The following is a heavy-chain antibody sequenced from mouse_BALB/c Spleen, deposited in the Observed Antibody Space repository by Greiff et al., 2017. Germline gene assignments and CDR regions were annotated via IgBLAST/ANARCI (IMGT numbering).Heavy chain of an antibody. J-gene: IGHJ2*01. D-gene: IGHD2-1*01. Sequence: VQLQQSGAELVKPGASVKLSCTASGFNIKDTYMHWVKQRPEQGLEWIGRIDPANGNTKYDPKFQGKATITADTSSNTAYLQLSSLTSEDTAVYYCARSPLYGNYFDYWGQGTTLTVSS. CDR3: ARSPLYGNYFDY. V-gene: IGHV14-3*02. CDR1: GFNIKDTY. CDR2: IDPANGNT.